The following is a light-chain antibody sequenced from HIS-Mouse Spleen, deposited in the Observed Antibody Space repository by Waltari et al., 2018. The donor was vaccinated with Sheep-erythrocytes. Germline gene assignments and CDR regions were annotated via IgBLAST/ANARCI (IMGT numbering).Light chain of an antibody. CDR1: QSISSY. CDR3: QQANSFPIT. J-gene: IGKJ5*01. V-gene: IGKV1-12*01. Sequence: DIQMTQSPSSVSVSVGDRVTITCRASQSISSYLNWYQQKPGKAPKLLIYAASSLQSGVPSRFSGSGSGTDFTLTISSLQPEDFATYYCQQANSFPITFGQGTRLEIK. CDR2: AAS.